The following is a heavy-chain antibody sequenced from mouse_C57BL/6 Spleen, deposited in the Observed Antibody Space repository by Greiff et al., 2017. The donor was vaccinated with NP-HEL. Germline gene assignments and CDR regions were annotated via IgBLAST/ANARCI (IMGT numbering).Heavy chain of an antibody. J-gene: IGHJ1*03. Sequence: EVKLVESGPELVKPGASVKISCKASGYSFTDYNMNWVKQSNGKSLEWIGVINPNYGTTSYNQKFKGKATLTVDQSSSTAYMQLNSLTSEDSAVYYCARREWLRPYWYFDVWGTGTTVTVSS. CDR3: ARREWLRPYWYFDV. V-gene: IGHV1-39*01. CDR2: INPNYGTT. CDR1: GYSFTDYN. D-gene: IGHD2-2*01.